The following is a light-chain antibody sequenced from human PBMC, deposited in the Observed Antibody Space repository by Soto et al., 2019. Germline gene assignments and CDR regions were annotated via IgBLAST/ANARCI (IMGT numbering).Light chain of an antibody. Sequence: DIQMTQSPSSLSSSLGDIVTITFRSSQTISTFLHWFQQKPGKAPNLLIYDASSLQSGVPSRFSGSGSGTDFTLTISSLQPEDFGTYYCQQTYSTFVSFGGGTKVDIK. CDR3: QQTYSTFVS. J-gene: IGKJ4*01. V-gene: IGKV1-39*01. CDR2: DAS. CDR1: QTISTF.